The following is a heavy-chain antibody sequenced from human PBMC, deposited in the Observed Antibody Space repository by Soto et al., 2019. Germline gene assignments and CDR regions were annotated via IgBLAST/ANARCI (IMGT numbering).Heavy chain of an antibody. CDR2: IIPIFGTA. J-gene: IGHJ6*02. CDR1: GGTFSSYA. Sequence: QVQLVQSGAEVKKPGSSVKVSCKASGGTFSSYAISWVRQAPGQGLEWMGGIIPIFGTANYAQKFQGRVTXPXEXSAXTAFMALRSLRSEDTAVYYCARYVPAAGYYYGMDVWGQGTTVTVSS. D-gene: IGHD2-2*01. CDR3: ARYVPAAGYYYGMDV. V-gene: IGHV1-69*05.